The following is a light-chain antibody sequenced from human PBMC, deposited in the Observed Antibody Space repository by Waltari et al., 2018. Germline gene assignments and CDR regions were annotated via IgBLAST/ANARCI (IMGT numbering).Light chain of an antibody. CDR1: SSDVGGYNF. CDR3: NSYTSSYTYV. J-gene: IGLJ1*01. CDR2: GFS. Sequence: QSALTQPASVSGSPGQSITIPCTGTSSDVGGYNFVSWYQQHPGKAPKLMIYGFSNRPSGVSSRFSGSKSGNTASLTISVLQAEDEADYYCNSYTSSYTYVFGTGTKVTVL. V-gene: IGLV2-14*03.